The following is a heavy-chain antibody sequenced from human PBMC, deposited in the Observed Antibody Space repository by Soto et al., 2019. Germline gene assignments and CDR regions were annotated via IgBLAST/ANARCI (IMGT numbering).Heavy chain of an antibody. CDR3: ARDRLGGIAAAGRKYRVPDY. D-gene: IGHD6-13*01. J-gene: IGHJ4*02. V-gene: IGHV1-18*01. CDR2: ISAYNGNT. CDR1: GYTFTSYG. Sequence: ASLKVSCKATGYTFTSYGISWVRQAPGQGLEWMGWISAYNGNTNYAQKLQGRVTMTTDTSTSTAYMELRSLRSDDTAVYYCARDRLGGIAAAGRKYRVPDYWGQGTLVTVSS.